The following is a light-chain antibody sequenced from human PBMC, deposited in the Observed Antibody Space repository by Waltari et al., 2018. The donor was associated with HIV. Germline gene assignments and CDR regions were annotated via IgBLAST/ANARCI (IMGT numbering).Light chain of an antibody. CDR1: QTISNN. CDR2: GSS. J-gene: IGKJ1*01. V-gene: IGKV3-15*01. CDR3: QQYNNWPRT. Sequence: EIVMTQSPATLSVSPGGKATLSCRASQTISNNIAWFQQKPGQAPRLLIYGSSSRATGIPASFSGSGSGTNFTLTINSLQSEQFAVYYCQQYNNWPRTFGQGTKVEI.